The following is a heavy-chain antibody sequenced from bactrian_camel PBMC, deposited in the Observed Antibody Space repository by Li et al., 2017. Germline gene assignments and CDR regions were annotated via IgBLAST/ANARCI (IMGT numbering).Heavy chain of an antibody. CDR3: FAHCVRLERPYNA. D-gene: IGHD4*01. V-gene: IGHV3S53*01. CDR2: IDTDGST. Sequence: HVQLVESGGGSVQTGGSLRLSCAFPGYIYNSRCVAWFRQAPGEQREGVAIIDTDGSTFYADSVKGRFTISLDSAKTTMYLQTNNLQPEDTAMYTCFAHCVRLERPYNAWGQGTQVTVS. CDR1: GYIYNSRC. J-gene: IGHJ6*01.